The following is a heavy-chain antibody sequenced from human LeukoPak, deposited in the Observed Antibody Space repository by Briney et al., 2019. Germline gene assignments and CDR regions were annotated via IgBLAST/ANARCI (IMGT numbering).Heavy chain of an antibody. CDR2: ISGSGGST. J-gene: IGHJ4*02. D-gene: IGHD2-21*02. CDR1: GFTFSSYA. V-gene: IGHV3-23*01. Sequence: GGSLRLSCAASGFTFSSYAMSWVRQAPGKGLEWVLAISGSGGSTYYADSVKGRFTISRDNSKNTLYLQMNSLRAEDTAVYYCAKGQHIVVVTALDYWGQGTLVTVSS. CDR3: AKGQHIVVVTALDY.